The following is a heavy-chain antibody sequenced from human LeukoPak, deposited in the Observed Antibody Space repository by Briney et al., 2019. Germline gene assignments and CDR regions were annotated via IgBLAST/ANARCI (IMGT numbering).Heavy chain of an antibody. CDR1: GYSISSGYY. J-gene: IGHJ4*02. V-gene: IGHV4-38-2*01. CDR2: IYHSGST. Sequence: PSETPSLTCAVSGYSISSGYYWGWIRQPPGKGLEWIGSIYHSGSTYYNPSLKSRVTISVDTSKNQFSLKLSSVTAADTAVYYCARRVILYYDYWGQGTLVTVSS. CDR3: ARRVILYYDY. D-gene: IGHD2/OR15-2a*01.